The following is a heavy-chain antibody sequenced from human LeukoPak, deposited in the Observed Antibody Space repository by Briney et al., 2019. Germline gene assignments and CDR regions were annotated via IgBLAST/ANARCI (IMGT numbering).Heavy chain of an antibody. V-gene: IGHV1-8*01. J-gene: IGHJ4*02. CDR1: GYTFRSYE. D-gene: IGHD4-23*01. Sequence: ASLKVSCKASGYTFRSYEINWVRQAPGQGLEWVGWIHPNSGKTGYAQKFQGRVTMTRDTSTETAFMELSSLKFDDTAIFYCARGHYGGNRYFDIWGQRTLVTVSS. CDR3: ARGHYGGNRYFDI. CDR2: IHPNSGKT.